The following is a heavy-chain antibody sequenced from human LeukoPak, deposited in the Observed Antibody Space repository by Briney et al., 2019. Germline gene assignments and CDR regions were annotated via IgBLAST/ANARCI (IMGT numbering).Heavy chain of an antibody. J-gene: IGHJ4*02. V-gene: IGHV4-59*06. CDR1: GGSIRSHV. CDR3: ARVGSAPG. D-gene: IGHD1-26*01. Sequence: SETLSLTCTFSGGSIRSHVWNWVRQFPGKGLEWIGYIYYSGSTYYNPSLKSRVTISVDTSKNQFSLKLSSVTAADTAVYYCARVGSAPGWGQGTLVTVSS. CDR2: IYYSGST.